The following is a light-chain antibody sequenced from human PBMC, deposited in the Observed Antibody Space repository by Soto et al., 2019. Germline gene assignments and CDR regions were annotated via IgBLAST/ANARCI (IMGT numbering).Light chain of an antibody. CDR1: QSVSSN. CDR2: GAS. J-gene: IGKJ1*01. Sequence: DIVLTQSPGTLSLSPGERATLYCRASQSVSSNLAWYQQKPGQAPRLLIYGASTRATGIPARFSGSGSGTEFTLTISSLQSEDFAVYYCQQYNNWPRTFGQGTKVDIK. V-gene: IGKV3-15*01. CDR3: QQYNNWPRT.